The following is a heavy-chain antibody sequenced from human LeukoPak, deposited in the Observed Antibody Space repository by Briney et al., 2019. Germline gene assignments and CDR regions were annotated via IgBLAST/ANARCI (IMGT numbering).Heavy chain of an antibody. D-gene: IGHD5-12*01. CDR1: GGSISSGGYY. CDR2: IYYSGST. CDR3: AREVGSLVATQCYFDY. J-gene: IGHJ4*02. V-gene: IGHV4-31*03. Sequence: SETLSLTCTVSGGSISSGGYYWSWIRQHPGKGLEWIGYIYYSGSTYYNPSLKSRVTISVDTSKNQFSLKLSSVTAADTAVYYCAREVGSLVATQCYFDYWGQGTLVTVSS.